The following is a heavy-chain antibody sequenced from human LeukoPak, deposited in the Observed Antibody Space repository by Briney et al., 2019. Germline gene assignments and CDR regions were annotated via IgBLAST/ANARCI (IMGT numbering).Heavy chain of an antibody. CDR1: GGTFSSYA. J-gene: IGHJ6*03. D-gene: IGHD1-26*01. CDR3: ARGLAGVGATLWYCYYYMDV. V-gene: IGHV1-69*05. CDR2: IIPIFGTA. Sequence: SVKVSCKASGGTFSSYAISWVRQAPGQGLEWMGRIIPIFGTANYAQKFQGRVTITRNTSISTAYMELSSLRSEDTAVYYCARGLAGVGATLWYCYYYMDVWGKGTTVTVSS.